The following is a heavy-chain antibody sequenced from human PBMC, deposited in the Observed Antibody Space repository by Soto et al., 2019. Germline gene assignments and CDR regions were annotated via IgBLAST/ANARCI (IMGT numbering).Heavy chain of an antibody. CDR2: ISSSSSYI. V-gene: IGHV3-21*01. D-gene: IGHD3-3*01. CDR1: GFTFSSYS. J-gene: IGHJ4*02. Sequence: PGGSLRLSCAASGFTFSSYSMNWVRQAPGKGLEWVSSISSSSSYIYYADSVKGRFTISRDNAKNPLYLQMNSLRAEDTAVYYCAVFPHDYDFWSGPLHSAIFDYWGQGTLVTVSS. CDR3: AVFPHDYDFWSGPLHSAIFDY.